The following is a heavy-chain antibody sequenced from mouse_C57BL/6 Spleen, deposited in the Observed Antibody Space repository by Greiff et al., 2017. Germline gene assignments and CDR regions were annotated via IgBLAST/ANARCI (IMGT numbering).Heavy chain of an antibody. Sequence: QVQLKQPGAELVRPGSSVKLSCKASGYTFTSYWMHWVKQRPIQGREWIGNIDPSDSETHYNQKFKDKATLTVDKSSRTAYMQLSSLTSEDSAFYYCASDYSNYLFAYWGQGTVVTVSA. CDR2: IDPSDSET. CDR1: GYTFTSYW. CDR3: ASDYSNYLFAY. J-gene: IGHJ3*01. D-gene: IGHD2-5*01. V-gene: IGHV1-52*01.